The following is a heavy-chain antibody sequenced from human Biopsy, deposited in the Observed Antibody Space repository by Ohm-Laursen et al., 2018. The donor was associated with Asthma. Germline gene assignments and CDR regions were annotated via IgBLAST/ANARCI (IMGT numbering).Heavy chain of an antibody. D-gene: IGHD2-8*01. CDR1: GFTFRSYA. J-gene: IGHJ4*02. CDR3: ARDMREWYLPAFDF. V-gene: IGHV3-30-3*01. Sequence: SLRLSCAASGFTFRSYAMHWVRQAPGKGLEWVAVGGSYYDGGLKYYADSVNGQFTVSRDDSKNTLYLQMNSLRLDETAVYYCARDMREWYLPAFDFWGQGTLVTVSS. CDR2: GGSYYDGGLK.